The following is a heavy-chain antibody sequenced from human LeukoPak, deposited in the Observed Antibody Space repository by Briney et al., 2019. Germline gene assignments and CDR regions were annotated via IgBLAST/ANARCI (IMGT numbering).Heavy chain of an antibody. CDR3: AREVGGFDP. V-gene: IGHV3-66*01. J-gene: IGHJ5*02. CDR1: GLSVSSNY. D-gene: IGHD3-16*01. CDR2: MYSGGTT. Sequence: GGSLRLSCAASGLSVSSNYMNWVRQAPGKGLEWVSVMYSGGTTYYADSVKGRFTISRDNSKNILYLQVNSLRAEDTAVYYCAREVGGFDPWGQGTLVTVSS.